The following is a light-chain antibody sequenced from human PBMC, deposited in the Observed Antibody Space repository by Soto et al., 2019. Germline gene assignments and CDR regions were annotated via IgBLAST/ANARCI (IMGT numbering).Light chain of an antibody. CDR2: AAS. V-gene: IGKV1-39*01. Sequence: DIQMTQSPSSLSASVGDRATITCRASQSSSSYLNWYQQKPGKAPKLLIYAASSLQSGVPSRFSGSGSGTDFTLTISSLQPEDFATYYCQQRYSTPQSFGPGTKVDIK. J-gene: IGKJ1*01. CDR1: QSSSSY. CDR3: QQRYSTPQS.